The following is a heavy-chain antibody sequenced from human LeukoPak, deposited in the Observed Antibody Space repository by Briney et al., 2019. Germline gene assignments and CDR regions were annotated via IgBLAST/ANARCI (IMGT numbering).Heavy chain of an antibody. D-gene: IGHD6-19*01. V-gene: IGHV3-48*03. J-gene: IGHJ6*03. CDR2: INGPAINI. CDR1: GFTFGLNE. Sequence: SGGSLRLSCAGSGFTFGLNEMNWVRQAPGKGLEWVAYINGPAINIFYADSVKGRFTISRDNAKNSLYLQMNSLRVEDTAVYYCATTLSGWSPPQTSYYSYYMDVWGKGTTVTISS. CDR3: ATTLSGWSPPQTSYYSYYMDV.